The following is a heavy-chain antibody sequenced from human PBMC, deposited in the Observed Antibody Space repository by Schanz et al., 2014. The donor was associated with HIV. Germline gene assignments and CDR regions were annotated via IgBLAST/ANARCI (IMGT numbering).Heavy chain of an antibody. CDR3: AREEAGGGLQI. Sequence: EVQLVESGGGSAQPGGSLRLSCTVSGFTYSNYWMSWVRQAPGKGLEWVANINQDGSEFYYVDSVKGRFTISRDNAKKSLYLQMNTLRAEDTALYFCAREEAGGGLQIWGQGTLVTVSS. J-gene: IGHJ4*02. CDR2: INQDGSEF. CDR1: GFTYSNYW. V-gene: IGHV3-7*01. D-gene: IGHD3-16*01.